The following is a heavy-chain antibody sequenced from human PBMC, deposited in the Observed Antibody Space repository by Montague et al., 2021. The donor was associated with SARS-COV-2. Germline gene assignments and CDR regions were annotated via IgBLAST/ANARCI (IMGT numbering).Heavy chain of an antibody. J-gene: IGHJ3*02. CDR2: IYYRTKWDS. V-gene: IGHV6-1*01. CDR1: GDSVSGLRVT. D-gene: IGHD3-9*01. CDR3: ASSGITLTGLDAFDI. Sequence: CAISGDSVSGLRVTWNWLTYYLQTPIECLGRIYYRTKWDSDTAESVKRRLVITPDRSKNQVSLQLNSVIPDDTAVYFCASSGITLTGLDAFDIWGQGTMVTVSS.